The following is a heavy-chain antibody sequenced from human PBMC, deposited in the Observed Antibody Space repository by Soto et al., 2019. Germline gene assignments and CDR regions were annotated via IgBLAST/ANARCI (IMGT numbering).Heavy chain of an antibody. CDR1: GFAFSNAW. Sequence: GGSLRLSCAASGFAFSNAWINWVRQAPGKGLEWVGRIKSKGHGGTTDFAAPVRGRFAVSRDDSRNLVYMQMNSLNTEDTAVYYCTTDSYTSVIVVRFDYWGHGTLVTVSS. CDR2: IKSKGHGGTT. CDR3: TTDSYTSVIVVRFDY. J-gene: IGHJ4*01. V-gene: IGHV3-15*07. D-gene: IGHD3-22*01.